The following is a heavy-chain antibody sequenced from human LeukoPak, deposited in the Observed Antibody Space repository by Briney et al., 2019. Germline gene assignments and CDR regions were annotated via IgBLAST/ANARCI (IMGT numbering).Heavy chain of an antibody. Sequence: SETLSLTCTVSGGSISTYYWNWIRQSAGKGLEWIGRIYISGRTKYNPSLESRATMSIDMTKKEISLKLRSVTAADTAIYYCAGDYGDPRDWFDPWGQGSLVTVSS. CDR1: GGSISTYY. V-gene: IGHV4-4*07. CDR2: IYISGRT. CDR3: AGDYGDPRDWFDP. D-gene: IGHD4-17*01. J-gene: IGHJ5*02.